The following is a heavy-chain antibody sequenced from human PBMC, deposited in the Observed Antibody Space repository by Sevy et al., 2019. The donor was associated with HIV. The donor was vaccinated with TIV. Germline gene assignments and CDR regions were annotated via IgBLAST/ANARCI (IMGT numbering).Heavy chain of an antibody. Sequence: GGSLRLSCAASGFMFDDYGMHWVREIPGKGLEWVSGISWNGRSLGYADAVKGRFTISRDNAKKSVSLQMNSLRSEDTALYYCARDAGTGGSYMGYYFGMDVWGQGTTVTVSS. CDR2: ISWNGRSL. D-gene: IGHD1-26*01. CDR1: GFMFDDYG. V-gene: IGHV3-9*01. J-gene: IGHJ6*02. CDR3: ARDAGTGGSYMGYYFGMDV.